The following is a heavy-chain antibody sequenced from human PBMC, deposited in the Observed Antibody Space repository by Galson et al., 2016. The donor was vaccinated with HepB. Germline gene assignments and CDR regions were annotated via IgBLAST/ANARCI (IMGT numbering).Heavy chain of an antibody. CDR1: GFAFRRYA. CDR2: ISSTGSSI. J-gene: IGHJ4*02. CDR3: ARGARGLQLGYYFDY. Sequence: SLRLSCAASGFAFRRYAMNWVRQAPGKGLQWLSYISSTGSSIYYADSVKGRPTVSRDNARSSLFLQLDDLRDEDTAIYYCARGARGLQLGYYFDYWGQGVLVTVSA. D-gene: IGHD5-24*01. V-gene: IGHV3-48*02.